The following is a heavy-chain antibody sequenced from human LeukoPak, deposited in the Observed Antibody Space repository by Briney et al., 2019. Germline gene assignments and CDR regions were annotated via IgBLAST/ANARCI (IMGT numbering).Heavy chain of an antibody. V-gene: IGHV3-48*03. J-gene: IGHJ4*02. D-gene: IGHD5-18*01. CDR2: ISSSGNTI. Sequence: GGSLRLSCAASGFTFSNYEMNWVRQAPGKGLEWVSYISSSGNTIYYADSVKGRFTISRDNAKNSLYLQMNSLRAEDTAAYYCAQIYTYGSSQFDYWGQGTLVTVSS. CDR1: GFTFSNYE. CDR3: AQIYTYGSSQFDY.